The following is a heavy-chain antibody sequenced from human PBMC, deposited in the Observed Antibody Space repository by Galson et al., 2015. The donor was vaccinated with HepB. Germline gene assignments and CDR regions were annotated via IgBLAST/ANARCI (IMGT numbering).Heavy chain of an antibody. Sequence: SLRLSCAASGFTFSYYAMSWVRQAPGKGLEWISAITHSGDNTYSADSMKGRFTISRDNSRNTLFLQMNSLRADDTAIYFCAKVFPAKVDGWYQQALYCFDSCGYGTRFTVSS. CDR1: GFTFSYYA. V-gene: IGHV3-23*01. D-gene: IGHD6-19*01. CDR2: ITHSGDNT. J-gene: IGHJ4*01. CDR3: AKVFPAKVDGWYQQALYCFDS.